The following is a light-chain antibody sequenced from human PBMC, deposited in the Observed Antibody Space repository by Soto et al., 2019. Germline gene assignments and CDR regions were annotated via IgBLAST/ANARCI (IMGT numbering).Light chain of an antibody. CDR1: QSLSSNY. J-gene: IGKJ5*01. Sequence: EIVLTQSPVTLSLSPGERATLSCRSSQSLSSNYLAWYQQQPRQAPRLLIYDASSRATGIPDRLSGGGSGTDFTLTISRLEPEDFAVYYCQQYNNWPHTFGKGTRLEIK. V-gene: IGKV3-20*01. CDR3: QQYNNWPHT. CDR2: DAS.